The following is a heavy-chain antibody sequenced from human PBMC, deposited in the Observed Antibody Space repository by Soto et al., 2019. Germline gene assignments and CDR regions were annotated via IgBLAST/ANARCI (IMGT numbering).Heavy chain of an antibody. D-gene: IGHD3-16*02. CDR3: ARASDYVLWSYRYTQDVYDY. CDR1: GGTFSSYA. Sequence: GASVKVSCKASGGTFSSYAISWVRQAPGQGLEWMGGIIPIFGTANYAQKFQGRVTITADESTSTAYMELSSLRSEDTAVYYWARASDYVLWSYRYTQDVYDYWGQGTLVPVSS. V-gene: IGHV1-69*13. J-gene: IGHJ4*02. CDR2: IIPIFGTA.